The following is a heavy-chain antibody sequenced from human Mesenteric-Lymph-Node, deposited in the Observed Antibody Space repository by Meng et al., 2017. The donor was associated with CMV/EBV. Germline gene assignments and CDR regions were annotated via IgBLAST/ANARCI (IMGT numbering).Heavy chain of an antibody. J-gene: IGHJ4*02. CDR2: IYTGGST. V-gene: IGHV3-53*01. CDR1: GFIVSSNY. Sequence: GGSLRLSCGAPGFIVSSNYMSWVRQAPGKGLEWVSVIYTGGSTSYADSVKGRFTISRDTSKNTLNLQMNSLRVEDTAVYYCARVQTYYDFWSGYYFDYFDYWGQGTLVTVSS. D-gene: IGHD3-3*01. CDR3: ARVQTYYDFWSGYYFDYFDY.